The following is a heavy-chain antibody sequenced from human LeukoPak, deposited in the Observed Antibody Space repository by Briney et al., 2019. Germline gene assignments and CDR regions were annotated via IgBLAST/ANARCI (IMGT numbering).Heavy chain of an antibody. J-gene: IGHJ5*02. V-gene: IGHV1-46*01. D-gene: IGHD5-18*01. Sequence: GASVKVSCKASRYTFTSYYMHWVRQAPGQGLEWMGIINPSGGSTSYAQKFQGRVTMTRDTSASTAYMELSSLRSEDTAVYYCAREDTAMALGFDPWGQGTLVTVSS. CDR2: INPSGGST. CDR1: RYTFTSYY. CDR3: AREDTAMALGFDP.